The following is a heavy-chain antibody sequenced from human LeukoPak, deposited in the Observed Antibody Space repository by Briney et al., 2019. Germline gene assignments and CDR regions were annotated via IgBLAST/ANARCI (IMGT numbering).Heavy chain of an antibody. CDR1: GFTFSSYS. Sequence: GGSLRLSCAASGFTFSSYSMNWVRQAPGKGLEWVSPISSSSSYIYYADSVKGRFTISRDNAKNSLYLQMNSLRAEDTAVYCCARSKQWLGVSSFDLWGRGTLVTVSS. CDR3: ARSKQWLGVSSFDL. D-gene: IGHD6-19*01. V-gene: IGHV3-21*01. CDR2: ISSSSSYI. J-gene: IGHJ2*01.